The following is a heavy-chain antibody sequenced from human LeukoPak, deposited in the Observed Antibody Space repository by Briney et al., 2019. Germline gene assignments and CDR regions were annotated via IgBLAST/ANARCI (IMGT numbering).Heavy chain of an antibody. Sequence: SETLSLTCNVSGGSIRGYYWSWIRQPPGKGLEWIGYIYSSGSTNYNPSLKSRVTISVDTSKNQFSLKLSSVTAADTAVYYCARGFVGYCSSTSCPLGYFQHWGQGTLVTVSS. CDR2: IYSSGST. CDR1: GGSIRGYY. D-gene: IGHD2-2*01. J-gene: IGHJ1*01. V-gene: IGHV4-59*12. CDR3: ARGFVGYCSSTSCPLGYFQH.